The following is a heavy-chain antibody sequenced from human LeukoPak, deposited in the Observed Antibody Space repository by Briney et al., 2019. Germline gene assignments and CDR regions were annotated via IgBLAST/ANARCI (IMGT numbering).Heavy chain of an antibody. J-gene: IGHJ5*02. D-gene: IGHD6-13*01. CDR3: AREQQQLVGFDP. CDR2: IYYSGST. CDR1: GGSISSGDYY. Sequence: SETLSLTCTVSGGSISSGDYYWSWIRQPPGKGLEWIGYIYYSGSTYHNPSLKSRVTISVDTSKNQFSLKLSSVTAADTAVYYCAREQQQLVGFDPWGQGTLVTVSS. V-gene: IGHV4-30-4*01.